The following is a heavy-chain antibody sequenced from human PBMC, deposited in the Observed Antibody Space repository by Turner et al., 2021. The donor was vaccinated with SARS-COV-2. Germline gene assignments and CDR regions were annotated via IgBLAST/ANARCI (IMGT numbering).Heavy chain of an antibody. CDR1: GYKFGDHY. CDR2: SNPDNGDS. J-gene: IGHJ6*02. CDR3: SMGRDDLNMHV. D-gene: IGHD1-1*01. Sequence: QLQLVQSGVEVKKPGASVKVACRASGYKFGDHYIHWVRQAPGQGLEWMGWSNPDNGDSYHAQKFQGRITMTRDTSLNTAYMELITLRSDDTAEYYCSMGRDDLNMHVWGQGTMVIVSS. V-gene: IGHV1-2*02.